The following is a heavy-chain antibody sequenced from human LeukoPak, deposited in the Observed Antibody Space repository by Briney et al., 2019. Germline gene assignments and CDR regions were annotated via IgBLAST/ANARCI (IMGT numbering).Heavy chain of an antibody. D-gene: IGHD3-22*01. J-gene: IGHJ4*02. V-gene: IGHV1-69*05. CDR2: IIPIFGTA. Sequence: ASVKVSCKASGGTFSSYAISWVRQAPGQGLEWMGRIIPIFGTANSAQKFQGRVTITTDESTSTAYMELSSLRSEDTAVYYCARDSWGYDSSGYYYPLGYFDYWGQGTLVTVSS. CDR1: GGTFSSYA. CDR3: ARDSWGYDSSGYYYPLGYFDY.